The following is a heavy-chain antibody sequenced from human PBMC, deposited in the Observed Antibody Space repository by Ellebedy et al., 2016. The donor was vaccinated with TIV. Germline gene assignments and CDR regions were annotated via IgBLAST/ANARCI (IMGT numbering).Heavy chain of an antibody. CDR3: TRGQPATMNFLMGY. V-gene: IGHV3-74*01. J-gene: IGHJ4*02. D-gene: IGHD5-12*01. Sequence: GESLKISXAASGFTFSSYWMHWVRQAPGKGLVWVSRINSDGSSTRYADSVKGRFTISRDNAKNTLNLQMDSLRADDTAVYYCTRGQPATMNFLMGYWGQGTLVTVSS. CDR2: INSDGSST. CDR1: GFTFSSYW.